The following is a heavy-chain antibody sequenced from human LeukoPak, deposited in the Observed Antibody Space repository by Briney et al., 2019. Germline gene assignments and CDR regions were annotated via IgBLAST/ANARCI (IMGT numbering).Heavy chain of an antibody. V-gene: IGHV4-4*07. D-gene: IGHD6-13*01. Sequence: PSETLSLTCSVSGASISSYYWSWIRQPAGKGLEWIWRIYTNGGTNYNPSLKSRVTISLDTSRSHFSLKLSSVTAADTAVYYCARDGRQQVAQDWFDPWGQGTLVTVSS. J-gene: IGHJ5*02. CDR3: ARDGRQQVAQDWFDP. CDR1: GASISSYY. CDR2: IYTNGGT.